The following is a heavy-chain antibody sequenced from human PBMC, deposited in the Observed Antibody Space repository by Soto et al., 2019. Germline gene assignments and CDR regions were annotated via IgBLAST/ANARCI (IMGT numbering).Heavy chain of an antibody. V-gene: IGHV1-2*02. J-gene: IGHJ4*02. D-gene: IGHD1-26*01. CDR1: GYTFTGHY. CDR3: GRGRSGQIVVFY. Sequence: ASVKVSCKASGYTFTGHYIHWVRQAPEQGPEWMGEIGPESGATRYARKFQGRVTMTRDMSITTVYMELNNLSPDDTAVYYCGRGRSGQIVVFYWGQGTPVTVSS. CDR2: IGPESGAT.